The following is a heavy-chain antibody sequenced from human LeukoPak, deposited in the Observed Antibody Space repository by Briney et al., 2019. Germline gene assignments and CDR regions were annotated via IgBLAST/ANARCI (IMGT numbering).Heavy chain of an antibody. J-gene: IGHJ1*01. D-gene: IGHD4-23*01. Sequence: PGGSLRLSCAASGFTFSSYWMSWVRQAPGKGLEWVANIKQDGSEKYYVDSVKGRFTISRDNAKNSLYLQMNSLRAEDTAVYYCARDYGGNGEYFQHWGQGTLVTVSS. V-gene: IGHV3-7*01. CDR1: GFTFSSYW. CDR2: IKQDGSEK. CDR3: ARDYGGNGEYFQH.